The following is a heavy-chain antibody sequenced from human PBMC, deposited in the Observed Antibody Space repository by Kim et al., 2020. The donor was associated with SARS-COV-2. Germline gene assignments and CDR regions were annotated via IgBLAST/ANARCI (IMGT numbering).Heavy chain of an antibody. V-gene: IGHV3-30*18. CDR3: AKDFRAYGSGSLDY. CDR1: GFTFSSYG. CDR2: ISYDESNK. J-gene: IGHJ4*02. Sequence: GGSLRLSCAASGFTFSSYGMHWVRQAPGKGLEWVAVISYDESNKYYADSVKGRFTISRDNSKNTLYLQMNSLRAEDTAVYYCAKDFRAYGSGSLDYWGQGTLVTVSS. D-gene: IGHD3-10*01.